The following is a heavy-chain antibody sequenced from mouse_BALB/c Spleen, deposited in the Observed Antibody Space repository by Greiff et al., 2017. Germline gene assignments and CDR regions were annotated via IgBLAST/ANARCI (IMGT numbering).Heavy chain of an antibody. J-gene: IGHJ4*01. V-gene: IGHV1S29*02. CDR1: GYTFTDYN. CDR3: ARLGSQYYYAMDD. CDR2: IYPYNGGT. Sequence: VQLKESGPELVKPGASVKISCKASGYTFTDYNMHWVKQSHGKSLEWIGYIYPYNGGTGYNQKFKSKATLTVDNSSSTAYMELRSLTSEDSAVYYCARLGSQYYYAMDDWGQGTSVTVSS.